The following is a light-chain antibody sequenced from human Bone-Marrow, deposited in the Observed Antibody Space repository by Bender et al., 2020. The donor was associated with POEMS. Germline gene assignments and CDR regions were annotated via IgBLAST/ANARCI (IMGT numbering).Light chain of an antibody. V-gene: IGLV6-57*01. CDR1: SGSIASNF. Sequence: NFMLTQSHSVSESPGKTVTISCTRSSGSIASNFVQWYQKRPGSSPTTVIYEDSQRPSGVPDRFSGSRSGTSASLAISGLRSEDEADYYCAVWDDSLNGWVFGGGTKLTVL. CDR3: AVWDDSLNGWV. CDR2: EDS. J-gene: IGLJ3*02.